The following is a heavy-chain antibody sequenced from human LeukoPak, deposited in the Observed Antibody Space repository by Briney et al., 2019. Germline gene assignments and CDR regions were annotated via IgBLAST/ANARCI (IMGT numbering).Heavy chain of an antibody. CDR3: AKDALRTSGWYYFDY. D-gene: IGHD6-19*01. Sequence: GGSLRLSCAASGFTFSFYAMSWVRQAPGKGLELVSAIVDSGGSTYYADSVKGRFTISRDNSKNTLYLQMNRLRAEDTAIYYCAKDALRTSGWYYFDYWGQGTLVAVSS. J-gene: IGHJ4*02. V-gene: IGHV3-23*01. CDR2: IVDSGGST. CDR1: GFTFSFYA.